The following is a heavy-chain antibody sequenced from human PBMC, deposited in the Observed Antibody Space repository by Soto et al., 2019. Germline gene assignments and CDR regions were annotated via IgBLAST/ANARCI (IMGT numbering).Heavy chain of an antibody. Sequence: LSLTCTVSCGSISSSSYYWGWIRQPPGKGLEWIGSIYYSGSTYYNPSLKSRVTISVDTSKNQFSLKLSSVTAADTAVYYCARRDGSGWYGASHNWFDPWGEGTLVTVSS. CDR1: CGSISSSSYY. CDR3: ARRDGSGWYGASHNWFDP. D-gene: IGHD6-19*01. J-gene: IGHJ5*02. CDR2: IYYSGST. V-gene: IGHV4-39*01.